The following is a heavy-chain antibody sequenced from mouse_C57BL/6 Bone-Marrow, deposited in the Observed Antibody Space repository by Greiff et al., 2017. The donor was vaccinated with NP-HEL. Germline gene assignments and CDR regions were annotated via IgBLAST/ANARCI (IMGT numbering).Heavy chain of an antibody. CDR2: IHPNSGST. V-gene: IGHV1-64*01. Sequence: QVQLPQPGAELVKPGASVKLSCKASGYTFTSYWMHWVKQRPGHGLEWIGMIHPNSGSTNYNEKFKSKATLTVDKSSSTAYMQLSSLTSEDSAVYYCAKGNYPLYAMDYWGQGTSVTVSS. CDR1: GYTFTSYW. CDR3: AKGNYPLYAMDY. J-gene: IGHJ4*01. D-gene: IGHD2-1*01.